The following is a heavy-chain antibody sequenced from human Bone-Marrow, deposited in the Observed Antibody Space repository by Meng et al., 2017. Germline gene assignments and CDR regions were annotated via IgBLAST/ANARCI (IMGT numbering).Heavy chain of an antibody. D-gene: IGHD3-10*01. Sequence: GESLKISCAASGFTFSSYSMNWVRQAPGKGLEWVSSISSSSSYIYYADSVKGRFTISRDNSKNTVFLQINSLRVEDTAVYYCARDPGMGYWGQGTLVTVSS. J-gene: IGHJ4*02. CDR1: GFTFSSYS. V-gene: IGHV3-21*06. CDR2: ISSSSSYI. CDR3: ARDPGMGY.